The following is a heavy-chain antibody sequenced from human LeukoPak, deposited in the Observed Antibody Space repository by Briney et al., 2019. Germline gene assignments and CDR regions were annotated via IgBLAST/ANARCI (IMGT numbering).Heavy chain of an antibody. V-gene: IGHV1-2*02. Sequence: ASVKVSFKASGYTFTGYYMHWVRQAPGQGLEWMGWINPNSGGTNYAQKFQGRVTMTRDTSISTAYMELSRLRSDDTAVYYCARSLVVVPAALDYYYYGMDVWGQGTTVTVSS. CDR1: GYTFTGYY. J-gene: IGHJ6*02. D-gene: IGHD2-2*01. CDR2: INPNSGGT. CDR3: ARSLVVVPAALDYYYYGMDV.